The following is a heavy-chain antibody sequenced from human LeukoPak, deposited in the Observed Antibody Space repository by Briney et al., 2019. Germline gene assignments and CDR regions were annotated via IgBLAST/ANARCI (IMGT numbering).Heavy chain of an antibody. D-gene: IGHD4/OR15-4a*01. V-gene: IGHV1-2*02. CDR3: ARDYGGHWFDP. J-gene: IGHJ5*02. CDR1: GDTFTAYD. Sequence: ASVKVSCKASGDTFTAYDMHWVRQAPGQGLEWMGWINPNNSATNYEQKFQGRVTMTRDTSISTAYMELSRLTSGDTAVYYCARDYGGHWFDPWGQGTLVTVSS. CDR2: INPNNSAT.